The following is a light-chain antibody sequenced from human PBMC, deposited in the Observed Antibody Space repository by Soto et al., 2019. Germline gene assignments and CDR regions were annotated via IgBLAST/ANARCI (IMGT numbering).Light chain of an antibody. V-gene: IGKV1-39*01. J-gene: IGKJ5*01. CDR2: AAS. CDR1: QSISSY. CDR3: QPSYSTPLT. Sequence: DIQMTQSPSSLSASVGDRVTITCRASQSISSYLNWYQQKPGKAPKLLIYAASSLQSGVPSRFSGSGSGTDFTLTISSVEPADFATYYCQPSYSTPLTFGQGTRLETK.